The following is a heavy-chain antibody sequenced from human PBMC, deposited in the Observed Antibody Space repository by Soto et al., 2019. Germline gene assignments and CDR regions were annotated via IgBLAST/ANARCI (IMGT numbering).Heavy chain of an antibody. CDR2: IIPIFGTT. CDR3: ARGLYCGGGCYSHFDY. Sequence: VQLVHSGAEVKKPGSSVKVSCTASGGTFSNYPFIWVRQAPGQGLDWMGGIIPIFGTTDYGQRFQGRVTITADESTNTAYMELSSLRSDDTAVYYCARGLYCGGGCYSHFDYWGQGTLVTVSS. D-gene: IGHD2-21*02. V-gene: IGHV1-69*01. CDR1: GGTFSNYP. J-gene: IGHJ4*02.